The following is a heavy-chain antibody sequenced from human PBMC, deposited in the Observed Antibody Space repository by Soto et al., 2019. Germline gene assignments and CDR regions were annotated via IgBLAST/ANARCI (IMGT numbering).Heavy chain of an antibody. D-gene: IGHD7-27*01. CDR3: ARPRGTGDTRHDAFDI. V-gene: IGHV3-30*04. J-gene: IGHJ3*02. CDR2: ISYDGSNK. CDR1: GFTFSSYA. Sequence: GGSLRLSCAASGFTFSSYAMHWVRQAPGKGLEWVAVISYDGSNKYYADSVKGRFTISRDNSKNTLYLQMNSLRAEDTAVYYCARPRGTGDTRHDAFDIWGQGTMVTVSS.